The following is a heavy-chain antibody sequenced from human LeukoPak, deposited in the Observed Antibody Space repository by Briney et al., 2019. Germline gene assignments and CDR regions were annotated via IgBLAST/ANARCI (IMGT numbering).Heavy chain of an antibody. CDR2: ISPYNGNT. CDR3: ARVVYDILTGYNNWFDP. CDR1: GYTFTSYG. D-gene: IGHD3-9*01. Sequence: GASVKVSCKASGYTFTSYGISWVRQAPGQGLEWMGWISPYNGNTNYAQKLQGRVTMTTDTSTSTAYMELRSLRSDDTAVYYCARVVYDILTGYNNWFDPWGQGTLVTVSS. V-gene: IGHV1-18*01. J-gene: IGHJ5*02.